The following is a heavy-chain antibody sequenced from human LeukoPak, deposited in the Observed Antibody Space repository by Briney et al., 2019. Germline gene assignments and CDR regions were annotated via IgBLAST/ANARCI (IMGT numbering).Heavy chain of an antibody. D-gene: IGHD2-2*01. CDR3: ARVGAGRRYCSSTSCLHPFDY. Sequence: PSETLSLTCTVSGGSISSYYWSWIRQPPGKGLEWIGYIYYSGSTNYNPSLKSRVTISVDTSKNQFSLKLSSVTAADTAVYYCARVGAGRRYCSSTSCLHPFDYWGQGTLVTVSS. V-gene: IGHV4-59*01. J-gene: IGHJ4*02. CDR2: IYYSGST. CDR1: GGSISSYY.